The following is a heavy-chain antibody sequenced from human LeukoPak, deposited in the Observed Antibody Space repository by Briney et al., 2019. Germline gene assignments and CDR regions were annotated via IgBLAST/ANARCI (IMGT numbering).Heavy chain of an antibody. D-gene: IGHD1-26*01. CDR3: ASSQEPHQVDY. CDR2: INPSGGST. Sequence: ASVKVSCKASGYTFTSYYMHWVRQAPGQGLEWMGIINPSGGSTSYAQKFQGRVTMTRDTSTSTVYMELSSLRSEDTAVYYWASSQEPHQVDYWGQGTLVTVSS. CDR1: GYTFTSYY. J-gene: IGHJ4*02. V-gene: IGHV1-46*01.